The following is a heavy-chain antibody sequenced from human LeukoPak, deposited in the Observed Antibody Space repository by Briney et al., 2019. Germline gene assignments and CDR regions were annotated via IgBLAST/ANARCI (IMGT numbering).Heavy chain of an antibody. V-gene: IGHV4-4*07. J-gene: IGHJ3*02. Sequence: SETLSLTCTVSSGSISSYYWSWIRQPAGKGLEWIGRIYTSGSTNYNPSLKSRVTMSVDTSKNQFSLKLSSVTAADTAVYYCVRWLPLYDAFDIWGQGTMVTVSS. CDR2: IYTSGST. CDR3: VRWLPLYDAFDI. CDR1: SGSISSYY. D-gene: IGHD6-19*01.